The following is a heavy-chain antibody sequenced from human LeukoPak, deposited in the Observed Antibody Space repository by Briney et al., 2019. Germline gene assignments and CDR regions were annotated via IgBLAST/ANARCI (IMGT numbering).Heavy chain of an antibody. CDR1: GYTFTSYD. Sequence: ASVKVSCKASGYTFTSYDINWVRQATGQGLEWMGWMNPNSGNTGYAQKFQGRVTITRNTSISTAYMELSSLRSEDTAVYYCARTSRVATIRFYYYYYMGVWGKGTTVTVSS. V-gene: IGHV1-8*03. CDR2: MNPNSGNT. J-gene: IGHJ6*03. CDR3: ARTSRVATIRFYYYYYMGV. D-gene: IGHD5-12*01.